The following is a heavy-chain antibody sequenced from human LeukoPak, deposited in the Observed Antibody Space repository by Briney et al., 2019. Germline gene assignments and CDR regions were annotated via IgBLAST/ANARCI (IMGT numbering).Heavy chain of an antibody. Sequence: GASVKVSCKASGFTFTTSAMQWVRQARGQRLEWIGWIVVGSGNTNYAQKFQERVTITRDMSTSTAYMELSSLRSEDTAVYYCAAAYRYFYDRGGYFDYWGREPWSPSPQ. V-gene: IGHV1-58*02. CDR3: AAAYRYFYDRGGYFDY. CDR1: GFTFTTSA. CDR2: IVVGSGNT. D-gene: IGHD3-22*01. J-gene: IGHJ4*02.